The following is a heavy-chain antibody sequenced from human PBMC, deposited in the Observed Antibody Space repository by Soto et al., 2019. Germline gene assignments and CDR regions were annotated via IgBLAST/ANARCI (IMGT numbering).Heavy chain of an antibody. CDR3: AAPMQWLVWPSYYYYGMDV. V-gene: IGHV1-46*01. CDR1: GYTFTSYY. D-gene: IGHD6-19*01. J-gene: IGHJ6*02. Sequence: ASVKVSCKASGYTFTSYYMHWLRQAPGQGLEWMGIINPSGGSTSYAQKFQGRVTMTRDTSTSTVYMELSSLRSEDTAVYYCAAPMQWLVWPSYYYYGMDVWGQGTTVTAP. CDR2: INPSGGST.